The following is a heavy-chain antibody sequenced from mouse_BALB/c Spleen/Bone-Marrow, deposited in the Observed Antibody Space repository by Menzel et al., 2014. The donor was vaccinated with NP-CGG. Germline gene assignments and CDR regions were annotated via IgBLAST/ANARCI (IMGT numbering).Heavy chain of an antibody. CDR2: ISSGSSTI. J-gene: IGHJ2*01. V-gene: IGHV5-17*02. Sequence: EVKLVESGGGLVQPGGSRKLSCAASGFTFSSFGMHWVRQAPEKGLEWVAYISSGSSTIFYADTVKGRFTVSRDNPKNPLFRQRTSQRSEDTAMYYCTRGGNWDDFVYWGQGTTLTVSS. CDR1: GFTFSSFG. CDR3: TRGGNWDDFVY. D-gene: IGHD4-1*01.